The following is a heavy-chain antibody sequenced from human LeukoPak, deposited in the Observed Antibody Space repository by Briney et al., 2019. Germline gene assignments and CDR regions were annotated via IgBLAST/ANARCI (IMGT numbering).Heavy chain of an antibody. Sequence: PSETLSLTCTVSSYSISSGYYWGWIRQPPGKGLEWIGSIYHSGSTYYNPSLKSRVTISVDTSKNQFSLKLRSVTAADTAVYYCARGGVLKSLDYWGQGTLVTVSS. CDR1: SYSISSGYY. J-gene: IGHJ4*02. V-gene: IGHV4-38-2*02. CDR2: IYHSGST. D-gene: IGHD3-16*01. CDR3: ARGGVLKSLDY.